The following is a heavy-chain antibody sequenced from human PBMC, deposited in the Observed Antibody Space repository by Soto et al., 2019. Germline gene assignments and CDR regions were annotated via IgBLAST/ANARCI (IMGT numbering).Heavy chain of an antibody. D-gene: IGHD2-8*02. V-gene: IGHV4-39*06. Sequence: PSETLSLTCTVSGGSISSGGYSWSWIRQPPGKGMEWIGEIKHNGTTNSSTSLRRQVTISVETSKKQNTLKITSVTAAVTAVYYCARDKITGLFDYWGQGTRVTVSS. CDR3: ARDKITGLFDY. CDR2: IKHNGTT. CDR1: GGSISSGGYS. J-gene: IGHJ4*02.